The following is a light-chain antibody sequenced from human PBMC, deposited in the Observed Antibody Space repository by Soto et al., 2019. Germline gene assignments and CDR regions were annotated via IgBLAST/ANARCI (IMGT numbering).Light chain of an antibody. CDR2: DAS. J-gene: IGKJ4*01. CDR3: QQRGSWPQLT. Sequence: DILLTQSPATLSLSPGERATLSCRASQSVGSSLAWFQQKPGQAPRLLIYDASNRATGIPARFSGSGSGTDFTLTISRLEPEDFAVYYCQQRGSWPQLTFGGGTKVEI. V-gene: IGKV3-11*01. CDR1: QSVGSS.